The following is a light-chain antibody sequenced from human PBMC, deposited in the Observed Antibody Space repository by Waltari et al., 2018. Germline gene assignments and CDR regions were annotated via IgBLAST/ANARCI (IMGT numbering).Light chain of an antibody. CDR3: TSYTSRNTLV. Sequence: QSALTQPAPVSGSPGQSIPISCTGTSRDVGAYTYISWYQQHPGKVPKVMIFDVSNRPSGVSNRFSGSKSGNTASLTISGLQAEDEADYYCTSYTSRNTLVFGSGTKVTVL. CDR1: SRDVGAYTY. V-gene: IGLV2-14*03. CDR2: DVS. J-gene: IGLJ1*01.